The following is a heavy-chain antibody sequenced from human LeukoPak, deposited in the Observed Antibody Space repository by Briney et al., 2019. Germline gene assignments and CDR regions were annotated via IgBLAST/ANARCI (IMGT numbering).Heavy chain of an antibody. V-gene: IGHV3-9*01. J-gene: IGHJ6*03. CDR3: AKDPYMDV. Sequence: GGSLRLSCAASGFSFADATMHWVRQVPGKGLEWVSGINWNSGTMGYANSVKGRFTVSRDNAKNSLYLQMNSLKTEDTALYYCAKDPYMDVWGKGTTVTVSS. CDR1: GFSFADAT. CDR2: INWNSGTM.